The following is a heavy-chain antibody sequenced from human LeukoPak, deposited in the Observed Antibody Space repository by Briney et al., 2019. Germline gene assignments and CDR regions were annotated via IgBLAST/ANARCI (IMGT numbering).Heavy chain of an antibody. J-gene: IGHJ4*02. CDR1: GYTFTGYY. Sequence: ASVKVSCKASGYTFTGYYMHWVRQAPGQGLEWMGWINPNSGGTNYAQKFQERVTITRDMSTSTAYMELSRLRSDDTAVYYCASLAFIVGATSFDYWGQGTLVTVSS. CDR2: INPNSGGT. D-gene: IGHD1-26*01. CDR3: ASLAFIVGATSFDY. V-gene: IGHV1-2*02.